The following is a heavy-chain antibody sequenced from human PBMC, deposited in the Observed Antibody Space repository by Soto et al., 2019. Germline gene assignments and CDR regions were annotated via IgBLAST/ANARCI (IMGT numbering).Heavy chain of an antibody. CDR3: AKEAGITIFGVVTNDAFDI. D-gene: IGHD3-3*01. Sequence: GGSLRLSCAASGFTSSSYAMSWVRQAPGKGLEWVSAISGSGGSTYYADSVKGRFTISRDNSKNTLYLQMNSLRAEDTAVYYCAKEAGITIFGVVTNDAFDIWGQGTMVTVSS. CDR2: ISGSGGST. J-gene: IGHJ3*02. CDR1: GFTSSSYA. V-gene: IGHV3-23*01.